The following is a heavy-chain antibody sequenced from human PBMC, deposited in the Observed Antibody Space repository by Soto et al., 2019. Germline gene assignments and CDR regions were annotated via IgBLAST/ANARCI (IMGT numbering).Heavy chain of an antibody. D-gene: IGHD2-2*01. J-gene: IGHJ6*02. CDR2: IYYSGST. Sequence: SETLSLTCTVSGGSISSSSYYWGWIRQPPGKGLEWIGSIYYSGSTYYNPSLKSRVTISVDTSKNQFSLKLSSVTAADTAVYYCARNIVVVPAAMLYYYYGMDVWGQGTTVTAP. V-gene: IGHV4-39*01. CDR3: ARNIVVVPAAMLYYYYGMDV. CDR1: GGSISSSSYY.